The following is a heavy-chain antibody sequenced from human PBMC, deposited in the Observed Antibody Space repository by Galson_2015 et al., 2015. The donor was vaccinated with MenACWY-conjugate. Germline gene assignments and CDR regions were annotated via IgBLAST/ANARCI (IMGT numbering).Heavy chain of an antibody. CDR3: ARACSDSRGSWCLDD. Sequence: SLRLSCAASGFTVSNDYVSWVRQAPVKGLEWVSLIYVGDNTVNADSAKGRFTISRDISKNTLYLQMNSLRAEGTAVYYCARACSDSRGSWCLDDSGQRTLFPVSS. CDR1: GFTVSNDY. J-gene: IGHJ4*02. CDR2: IYVGDNT. V-gene: IGHV3-66*01. D-gene: IGHD3-22*01.